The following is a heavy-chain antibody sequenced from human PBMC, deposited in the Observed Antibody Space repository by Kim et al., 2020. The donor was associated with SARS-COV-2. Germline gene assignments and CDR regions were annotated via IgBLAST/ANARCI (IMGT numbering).Heavy chain of an antibody. CDR1: GFTFSSYG. V-gene: IGHV3-33*01. D-gene: IGHD6-13*01. CDR3: ARDHDSSSLPGWNDFNY. CDR2: IWYNGSNK. Sequence: GGSLRLSCAASGFTFSSYGMHWVRQAPGKGLEWVAAIWYNGSNKYYADSVKGRFTISRDNAKNTLYLQMNSLRAEDTAVYYCARDHDSSSLPGWNDFNYWGQGTLVTVSS. J-gene: IGHJ4*02.